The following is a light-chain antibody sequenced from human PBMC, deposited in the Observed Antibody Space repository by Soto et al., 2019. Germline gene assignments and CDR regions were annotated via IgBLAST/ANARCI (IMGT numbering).Light chain of an antibody. CDR3: QSYDTSLSGHVV. CDR2: GNS. J-gene: IGLJ2*01. CDR1: SSNIGAGFD. V-gene: IGLV1-40*01. Sequence: QSVLTQPPSVSGALGQRVTISCTGSSSNIGAGFDVHWYHHLPGTAPKLLIYGNSDRPSWIPDRFSASKSGTSASLAITGLQAEDEANYYCQSYDTSLSGHVVFGGGTKVTVL.